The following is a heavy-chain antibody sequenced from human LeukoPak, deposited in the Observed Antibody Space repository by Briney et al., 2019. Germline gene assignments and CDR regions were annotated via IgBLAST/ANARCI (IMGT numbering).Heavy chain of an antibody. CDR3: AREVDTAMGRDYYYGMDV. CDR2: ISAYNGNT. Sequence: ASVKVSCKASGGTFSSYAISWVRQAPGQGLEWMGGISAYNGNTNYAQKLQGRVTMTTDTSTSTAYMELRSLRSDDTAVYYCAREVDTAMGRDYYYGMDVWGQGTTVTVSS. D-gene: IGHD5-18*01. CDR1: GGTFSSYA. J-gene: IGHJ6*02. V-gene: IGHV1-18*01.